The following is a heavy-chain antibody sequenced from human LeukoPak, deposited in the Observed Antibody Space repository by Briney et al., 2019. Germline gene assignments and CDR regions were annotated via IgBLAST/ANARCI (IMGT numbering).Heavy chain of an antibody. V-gene: IGHV1-2*02. J-gene: IGHJ4*02. CDR1: GYTFSGHY. CDR3: ARLNGDREFDY. Sequence: ASVKVSCKASGYTFSGHYMHWVRQAPGQGLEWMGWINANSGDTRSVQKFQGRVTMTRDTSISTVYMEVSSLGSNDTAVYYCARLNGDREFDYWGQGTLVTVSS. CDR2: INANSGDT. D-gene: IGHD7-27*01.